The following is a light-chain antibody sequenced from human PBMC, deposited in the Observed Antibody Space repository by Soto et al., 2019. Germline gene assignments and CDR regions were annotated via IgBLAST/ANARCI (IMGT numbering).Light chain of an antibody. J-gene: IGKJ1*01. CDR2: DAS. Sequence: EIVLTQSPGTLSLSPGERATLSCRASQSVSSNYLAWYQQKPGQAPRLLIYDASSRATGIPDRFSGSGSGTDFTLTISRLEPEDFAVYYCQQYGSPPWTFGQGTKVDIK. CDR1: QSVSSNY. V-gene: IGKV3-20*01. CDR3: QQYGSPPWT.